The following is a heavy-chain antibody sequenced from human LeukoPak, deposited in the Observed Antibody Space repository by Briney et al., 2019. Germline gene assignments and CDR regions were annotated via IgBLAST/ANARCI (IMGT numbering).Heavy chain of an antibody. V-gene: IGHV4-61*02. CDR1: GGSISSGSYY. CDR2: IYTSGST. CDR3: ARDSYDFWSGSYYYYGMDV. D-gene: IGHD3-3*01. J-gene: IGHJ6*02. Sequence: SQTLSLTCTVSGGSISSGSYYWSWIRQPAGTGLEWIGRIYTSGSTNYNPSLKSRVTISVDTSKNQFSLKLSSVTAADTAVYYCARDSYDFWSGSYYYYGMDVWAKGPRSPSP.